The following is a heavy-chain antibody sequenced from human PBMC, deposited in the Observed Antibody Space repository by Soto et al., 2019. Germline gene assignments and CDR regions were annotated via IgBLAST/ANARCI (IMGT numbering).Heavy chain of an antibody. CDR3: ARQSRQLVPYYYYYGMDV. CDR2: IYYSGST. V-gene: IGHV4-39*01. D-gene: IGHD6-13*01. Sequence: QLQLQESGPGLVKPSETLSLTCTVSGGSISSSSYYWGWIRQPPGKGLEWIGSIYYSGSTYYNPSLKSRVTISVDTSKNQFSLKLSSVTAADTAVYYCARQSRQLVPYYYYYGMDVWGQGTTVTVSS. J-gene: IGHJ6*02. CDR1: GGSISSSSYY.